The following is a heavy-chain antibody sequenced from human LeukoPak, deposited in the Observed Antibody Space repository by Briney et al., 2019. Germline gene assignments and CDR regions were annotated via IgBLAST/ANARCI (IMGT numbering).Heavy chain of an antibody. CDR2: IYHSGST. Sequence: PSETLSLTCAVSGYSISSGYYWGWIRQPPGKGLEWIGSIYHSGSTYYNPSLKSRVTISVDTSKNQFSLKLSSVTAADTAVYYCARPAPGGYYFDYWGQGTLVTVSS. V-gene: IGHV4-38-2*01. J-gene: IGHJ4*02. D-gene: IGHD3-10*01. CDR3: ARPAPGGYYFDY. CDR1: GYSISSGYY.